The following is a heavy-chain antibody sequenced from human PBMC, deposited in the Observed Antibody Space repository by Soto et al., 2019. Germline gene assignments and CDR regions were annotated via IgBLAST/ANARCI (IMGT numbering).Heavy chain of an antibody. J-gene: IGHJ6*02. CDR1: GFTFSTYS. CDR3: ARYDSSGYYWPYYYYGMDV. Sequence: GGSLRLSCAASGFTFSTYSMNWIRQAPGKGLEWVSSISSSSSYIYYADSVKGRFTISRDNAKNSLYLQMNSLRAEDTAVYYCARYDSSGYYWPYYYYGMDVWGQGTTVTVSS. V-gene: IGHV3-21*01. CDR2: ISSSSSYI. D-gene: IGHD3-22*01.